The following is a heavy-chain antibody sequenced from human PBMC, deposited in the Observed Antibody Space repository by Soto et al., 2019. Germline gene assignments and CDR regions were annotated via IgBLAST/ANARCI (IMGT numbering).Heavy chain of an antibody. Sequence: SETLSLTCTVSGGSISSSSYYWGWIRQPPGKGLEWIGSIYYSGSTYYNPSLKSRVTISVDTSKNQFSLKLSSVTAADTAVYYCARILAAAGFYYFDYWGQGTLVTVSS. CDR2: IYYSGST. CDR1: GGSISSSSYY. D-gene: IGHD6-13*01. V-gene: IGHV4-39*01. CDR3: ARILAAAGFYYFDY. J-gene: IGHJ4*02.